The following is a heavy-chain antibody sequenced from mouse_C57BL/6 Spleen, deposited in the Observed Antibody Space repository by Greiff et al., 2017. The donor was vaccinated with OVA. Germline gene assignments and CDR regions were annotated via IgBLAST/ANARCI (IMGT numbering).Heavy chain of an antibody. CDR1: GFNIKDYY. D-gene: IGHD1-1*01. J-gene: IGHJ1*03. CDR3: ARPFFITTVVDGYFDV. CDR2: IDPEDGET. V-gene: IGHV14-2*01. Sequence: EVKLMESGAELVKPGASVKLSCTASGFNIKDYYMHWVKQRTEQGLEWIGRIDPEDGETKYAPKFQGKATITADTSSNTAYLQLSSLTSEDTAVYYCARPFFITTVVDGYFDVWGTGTTVTVSS.